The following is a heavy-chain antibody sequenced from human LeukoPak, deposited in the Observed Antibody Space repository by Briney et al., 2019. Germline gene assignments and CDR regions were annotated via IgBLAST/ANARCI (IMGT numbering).Heavy chain of an antibody. CDR3: AIAVGGNNIWFES. CDR2: ISAYNGNT. CDR1: GYTFTTYG. D-gene: IGHD1-26*01. Sequence: ASVKVSCKASGYTFTTYGVSWVRQAPGQGLEWMGWISAYNGNTNYAQKLQGRHTMTTDTSTSTGYMELRSLRSDDTAVYYCAIAVGGNNIWFESWGQGTLVTVSS. J-gene: IGHJ5*01. V-gene: IGHV1-18*01.